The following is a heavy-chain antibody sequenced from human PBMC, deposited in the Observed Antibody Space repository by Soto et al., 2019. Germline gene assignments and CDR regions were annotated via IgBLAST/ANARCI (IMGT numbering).Heavy chain of an antibody. CDR1: GYTFTSSG. D-gene: IGHD3-10*01. CDR3: ARDRSFTMVRGVTNPINY. V-gene: IGHV1-18*01. Sequence: ASVKVSCKASGYTFTSSGISWVRQAPGQGLEWMGWISAYNGNTNYAQKLQGRVTMTTDTSTSTAYMELRSLRSDDTAVYYCARDRSFTMVRGVTNPINYWGQGTLVTVSS. CDR2: ISAYNGNT. J-gene: IGHJ4*02.